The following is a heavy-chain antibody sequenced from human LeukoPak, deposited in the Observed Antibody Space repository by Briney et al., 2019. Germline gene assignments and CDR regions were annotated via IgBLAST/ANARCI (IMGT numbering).Heavy chain of an antibody. J-gene: IGHJ5*02. D-gene: IGHD2-2*01. Sequence: ASVKVSCKASGYTFTGYYMHWVRQAPGQGLEWMGWINPNSGGTNYAQKFQGRVTMTRDTSISTAYMELSRLRSDDTAVYYCARLKYCSSTSCYGNWFDPWGQGTLVTVSS. CDR2: INPNSGGT. CDR3: ARLKYCSSTSCYGNWFDP. V-gene: IGHV1-2*02. CDR1: GYTFTGYY.